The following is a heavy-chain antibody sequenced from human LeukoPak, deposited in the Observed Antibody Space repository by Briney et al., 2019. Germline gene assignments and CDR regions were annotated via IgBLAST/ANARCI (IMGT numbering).Heavy chain of an antibody. Sequence: ASVKVSCKASGYTFTSYAMNWVRQAPGQGLEWMGWINTNTGNPTYAQGFTGRFVFSLDTSVSTAYLQISSLKAEDTAVYYCARWAHLGRAVASYYFDYWGQGTLVTVSS. CDR1: GYTFTSYA. CDR3: ARWAHLGRAVASYYFDY. J-gene: IGHJ4*02. CDR2: INTNTGNP. D-gene: IGHD6-19*01. V-gene: IGHV7-4-1*02.